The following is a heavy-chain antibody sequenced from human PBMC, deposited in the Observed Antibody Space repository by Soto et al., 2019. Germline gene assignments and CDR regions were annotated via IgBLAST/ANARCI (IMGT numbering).Heavy chain of an antibody. D-gene: IGHD2-8*01. V-gene: IGHV1-2*04. CDR1: GYSFTDYH. J-gene: IGHJ6*02. CDR3: ARGDSTDCSNGVCSFFYNHDMDV. Sequence: ASVKVSGKASGYSFTDYHIHWVRQAPGQGLEWLGRINPKSGGTSTAQKFQGWVTMTTDTSISTASMELTRLTSDDTAIYYCARGDSTDCSNGVCSFFYNHDMDVWGQGXTVTVYS. CDR2: INPKSGGT.